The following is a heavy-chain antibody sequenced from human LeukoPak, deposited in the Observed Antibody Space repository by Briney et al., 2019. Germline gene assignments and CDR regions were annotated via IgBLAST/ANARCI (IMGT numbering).Heavy chain of an antibody. CDR3: AREGYYYDSSGYYLGY. V-gene: IGHV1-18*01. Sequence: ASVKVSCKASGYTFTTYGISWVRQAPGRGLEWMGWISVYNGHTNYAQKLQGRVTMTTDTSTSTAYMELRSLRSDDTAVYYCAREGYYYDSSGYYLGYWGQGTLVTVSS. J-gene: IGHJ4*02. CDR2: ISVYNGHT. D-gene: IGHD3-22*01. CDR1: GYTFTTYG.